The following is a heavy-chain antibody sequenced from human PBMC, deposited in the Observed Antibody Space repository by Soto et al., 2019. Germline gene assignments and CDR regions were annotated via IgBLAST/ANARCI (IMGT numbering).Heavy chain of an antibody. CDR1: GFIVSGIF. CDR3: ARDIFGGSYDFWH. D-gene: IGHD3-3*01. Sequence: EVRLVESGGGLVQPGGSLRLSCAASGFIVSGIFMTWVRQVPGKGPEWVSTLSSDDKTYYADSVRGRFTISRDSSKNTLVLQMNTLRAEDTAVYHCARDIFGGSYDFWHGGQATLVTVSS. CDR2: LSSDDKT. V-gene: IGHV3-66*01. J-gene: IGHJ4*02.